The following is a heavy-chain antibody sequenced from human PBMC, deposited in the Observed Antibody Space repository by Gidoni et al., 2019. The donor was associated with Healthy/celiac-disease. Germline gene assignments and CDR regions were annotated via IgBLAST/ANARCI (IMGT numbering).Heavy chain of an antibody. CDR1: GGTFSSYA. V-gene: IGHV1-69*01. CDR2: IIPIFGTA. D-gene: IGHD2-15*01. J-gene: IGHJ4*02. Sequence: QVQLVQSGAEVKKPGSAVEVSCKASGGTFSSYAISWVRQAPGQGLEWMGGIIPIFGTANYAQKFQGRVTITAAESPSTASMELSSLRSEDTAVYYCARSSWRPLLGGYFDYWGQGTLVTVSS. CDR3: ARSSWRPLLGGYFDY.